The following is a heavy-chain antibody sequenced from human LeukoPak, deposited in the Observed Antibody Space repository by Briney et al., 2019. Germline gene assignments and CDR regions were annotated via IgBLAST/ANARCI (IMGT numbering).Heavy chain of an antibody. CDR2: IYYSGST. J-gene: IGHJ3*02. CDR3: ARAAPATVTRFGKDVFDI. D-gene: IGHD4-17*01. Sequence: SETLSLTCTVSGGSISSYYWSWIRQPPGKGLEWIGYIYYSGSTNYNPSLKSRVTISVDTSKNQFSLKLSSATAADTAVYYCARAAPATVTRFGKDVFDIGGKGTRVTVFS. V-gene: IGHV4-59*01. CDR1: GGSISSYY.